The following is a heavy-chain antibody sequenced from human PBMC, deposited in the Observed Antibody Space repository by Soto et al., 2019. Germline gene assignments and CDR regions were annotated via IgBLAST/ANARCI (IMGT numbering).Heavy chain of an antibody. D-gene: IGHD1-1*01. Sequence: QVQLQQWGAGLVKPSETLSLSCAVYGQSFSGHYWAWIRQPPGKGLEWIGEINESGSTYYNPSLKSRVTISTDRSKNQFSLKLGSVSAADTAAYFCARGSGIVALPGELEDVKYDYWGQGALVNVSS. CDR3: ARGSGIVALPGELEDVKYDY. V-gene: IGHV4-34*01. CDR1: GQSFSGHY. CDR2: INESGST. J-gene: IGHJ4*02.